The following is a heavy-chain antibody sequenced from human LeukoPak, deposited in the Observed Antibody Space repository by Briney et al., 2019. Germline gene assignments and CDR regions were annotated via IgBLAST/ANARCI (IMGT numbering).Heavy chain of an antibody. CDR1: GFTFSGSA. CDR3: TRLVSAAIDGDYYYGMDV. Sequence: PGGSLRLSCAASGFTFSGSAMHWVRQASGKGLEWVGRIRSKANSYATAYAASVKDRFTISRDDSKNTAYLQMNSLKTEDTALYYCTRLVSAAIDGDYYYGMDVWGQGTTVTVSS. CDR2: IRSKANSYAT. V-gene: IGHV3-73*01. J-gene: IGHJ6*02. D-gene: IGHD2-2*01.